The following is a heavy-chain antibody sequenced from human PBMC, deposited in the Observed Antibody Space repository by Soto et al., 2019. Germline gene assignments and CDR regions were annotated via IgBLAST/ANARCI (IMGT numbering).Heavy chain of an antibody. J-gene: IGHJ6*02. CDR2: INPNSGGT. D-gene: IGHD2-2*01. Sequence: GASVKVSCKASGYTFTGYYMHWVRQAPGQGLEWMGWINPNSGGTNYAQNFQGWVTMTRDTSISTAYMELSRLRSDDTAVYYCARGLPYCSSTSCRGGYYYYYGMDVWGQGTTVTV. CDR3: ARGLPYCSSTSCRGGYYYYYGMDV. V-gene: IGHV1-2*04. CDR1: GYTFTGYY.